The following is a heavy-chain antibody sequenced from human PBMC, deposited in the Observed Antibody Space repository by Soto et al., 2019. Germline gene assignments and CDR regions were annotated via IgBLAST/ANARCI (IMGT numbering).Heavy chain of an antibody. D-gene: IGHD2-2*01. CDR2: MYNTGST. CDR3: ARYHCSSTSCPPGD. CDR1: GGSISGYY. V-gene: IGHV4-59*01. J-gene: IGHJ4*02. Sequence: PSETLSLTCTVSGGSISGYYWSWIRQPPGKGLKWIGYMYNTGSTVYNPSFKSRVTISVDTSKSQFSLRLNSVTAADTAVYYCARYHCSSTSCPPGDWGQGTLVTVSS.